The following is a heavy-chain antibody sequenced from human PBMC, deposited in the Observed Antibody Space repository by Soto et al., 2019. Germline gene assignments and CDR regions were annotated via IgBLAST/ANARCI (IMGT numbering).Heavy chain of an antibody. CDR2: ISGSGDST. Sequence: EVQLLESGGGLVQPGGSLRLSCAASGFTFSSYAMSWVRQAPGKGLEWVSTISGSGDSTYYADSVKGRFTISRDNSKNTLYLQMNSLRADDTAIYYCAQNHRYLLSRDYWGQGTLVTVSS. D-gene: IGHD3-9*01. V-gene: IGHV3-23*01. CDR1: GFTFSSYA. J-gene: IGHJ4*02. CDR3: AQNHRYLLSRDY.